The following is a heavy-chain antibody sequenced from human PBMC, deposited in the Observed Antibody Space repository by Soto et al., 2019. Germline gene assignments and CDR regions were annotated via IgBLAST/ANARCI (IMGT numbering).Heavy chain of an antibody. D-gene: IGHD3-16*01. J-gene: IGHJ4*02. V-gene: IGHV3-72*01. Sequence: HLVASGGGLVQPGGSLRLSCAASGFTFNDHYMDWVRQAPGKGLEWVARSKNRGQGFTIEYAASLKGRFTISRDDSANSLYLQMNSLETDDTAVYYCTVGIEGACYWGRGILVTVSS. CDR2: SKNRGQGFTI. CDR1: GFTFNDHY. CDR3: TVGIEGACY.